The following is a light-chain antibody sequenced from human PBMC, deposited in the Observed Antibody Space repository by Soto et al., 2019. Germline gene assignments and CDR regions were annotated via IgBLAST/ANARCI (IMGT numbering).Light chain of an antibody. CDR1: SSDVGGYNY. V-gene: IGLV2-14*01. CDR2: DVS. Sequence: QSALTQPASVSGSPGQSITISCTGTSSDVGGYNYVSWYQQHPGKAPKLMIYDVSNRPSGVSNRFSGSKSGNTASLTISGLXAEDEADYYCSSYTSSSTLMVFGGGTKLTVL. J-gene: IGLJ2*01. CDR3: SSYTSSSTLMV.